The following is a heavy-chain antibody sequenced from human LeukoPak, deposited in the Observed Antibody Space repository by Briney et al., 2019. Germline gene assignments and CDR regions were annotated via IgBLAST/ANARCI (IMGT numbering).Heavy chain of an antibody. J-gene: IGHJ5*02. Sequence: GGSLRLSCAASGFTFSSYSMNWVRQAPGKGLEWVSSISSSSSYIYYADSVKGRFTISRDNVKNSLYLQMNSLRAEDTAVYYCATGTGYSSSHNWFDPWGQGTLVTVSS. CDR2: ISSSSSYI. CDR3: ATGTGYSSSHNWFDP. CDR1: GFTFSSYS. V-gene: IGHV3-21*01. D-gene: IGHD6-13*01.